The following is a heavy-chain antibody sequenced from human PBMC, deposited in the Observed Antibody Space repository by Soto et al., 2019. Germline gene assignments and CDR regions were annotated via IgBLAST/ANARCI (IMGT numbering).Heavy chain of an antibody. V-gene: IGHV3-23*01. CDR1: GFTFSNYA. CDR3: AKEYCASTSCNFDH. Sequence: GGSLRLSCAASGFTFSNYAMSWVRQAPGKGLEWVSAISGSGASTYYADSVKGRFTISRDNSKNTLYLQMNSLRAEDTAVYYCAKEYCASTSCNFDHWGQGTLVTVSS. CDR2: ISGSGAST. J-gene: IGHJ4*02. D-gene: IGHD2-2*01.